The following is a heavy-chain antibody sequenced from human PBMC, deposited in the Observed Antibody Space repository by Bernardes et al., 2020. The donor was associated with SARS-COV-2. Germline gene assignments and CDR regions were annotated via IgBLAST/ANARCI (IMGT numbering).Heavy chain of an antibody. Sequence: GGSLRLSCAASGFTFSSYWMHWIRQVPGKGLVWVSRINGDGNSINYADSVKGRFTISRDNAKNTLYLQMTSLTADDTALYYCARGSGNYYFDYWGRRTLITVSS. D-gene: IGHD6-19*01. CDR3: ARGSGNYYFDY. CDR1: GFTFSSYW. V-gene: IGHV3-74*01. CDR2: INGDGNSI. J-gene: IGHJ4*02.